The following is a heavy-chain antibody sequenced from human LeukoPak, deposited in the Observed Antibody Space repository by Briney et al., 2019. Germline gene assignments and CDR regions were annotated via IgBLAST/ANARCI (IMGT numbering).Heavy chain of an antibody. J-gene: IGHJ4*02. D-gene: IGHD6-6*01. CDR3: ARDFPDSSSSDFDY. Sequence: GGSLRLSCAASGFTFSSYSMNWVRQAPGKGLEWVSYISSSSSTIYYADSVKGRSTISRDNAKYSLYLQMNSLRAEDTAVYYCARDFPDSSSSDFDYWGQGTLVTVSS. V-gene: IGHV3-48*01. CDR1: GFTFSSYS. CDR2: ISSSSSTI.